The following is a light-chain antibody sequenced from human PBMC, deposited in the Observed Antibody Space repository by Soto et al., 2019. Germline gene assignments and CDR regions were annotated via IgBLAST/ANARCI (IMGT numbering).Light chain of an antibody. V-gene: IGKV3-20*01. CDR1: QSVDSNF. CDR3: QQYGTPPSVT. CDR2: GAS. J-gene: IGKJ5*01. Sequence: EIVLTQSPGTLSFSPGEEATLSCRASQSVDSNFLAWYQQKPGQTPRLIIYGASGRADGTPHRFSGSGFGTDFTLTISKVEPEDFAVYYCQQYGTPPSVTFGQGTRLDI.